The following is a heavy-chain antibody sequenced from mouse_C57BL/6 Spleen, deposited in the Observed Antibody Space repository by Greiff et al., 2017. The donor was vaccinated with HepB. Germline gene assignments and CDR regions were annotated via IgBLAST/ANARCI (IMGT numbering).Heavy chain of an antibody. J-gene: IGHJ2*01. CDR2: IYPGDGDT. V-gene: IGHV1-80*01. CDR3: ARWYYGSSFYFDY. Sequence: QVQLKQSGAELVKPGASVKISCKASGYAFSSYWMNWVKQRPGKGLEWIGQIYPGDGDTNYNGKFKGKATLTADKSSSTAYMQLSSLTSEDSAVYFCARWYYGSSFYFDYWGQGTTLTVSS. D-gene: IGHD1-1*01. CDR1: GYAFSSYW.